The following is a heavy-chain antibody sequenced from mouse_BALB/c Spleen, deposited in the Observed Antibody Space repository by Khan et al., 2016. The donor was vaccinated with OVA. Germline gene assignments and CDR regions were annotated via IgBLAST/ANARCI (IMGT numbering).Heavy chain of an antibody. CDR1: GFTFSNYG. J-gene: IGHJ3*01. D-gene: IGHD4-1*01. CDR2: ISSDGSYT. Sequence: EVELVESGGDLVKPGGSLKLSCAASGFTFSNYGMSWVRQTPDKRLEWVATISSDGSYTYYPDSVKGRFTISRNNAKNTLYLQMTSLRSEDTARFYCTSHVTGSFDYWGQGTLVTVSA. V-gene: IGHV5-6*01. CDR3: TSHVTGSFDY.